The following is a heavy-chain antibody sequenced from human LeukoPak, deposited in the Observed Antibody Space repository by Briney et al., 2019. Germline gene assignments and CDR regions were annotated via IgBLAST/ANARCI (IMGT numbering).Heavy chain of an antibody. CDR2: INPNSGGT. D-gene: IGHD2-2*01. CDR1: GYTFSGYY. V-gene: IGHV1-2*02. J-gene: IGHJ5*02. Sequence: ASVKVSCKASGYTFSGYYMHWVRQAPGQGLEWMGWINPNSGGTNYAQKFQGRVTMTRDTSIGTAYMELSRLRSDDTAVYYCARGIVPAASTRGFDPWGQGTLVTVSS. CDR3: ARGIVPAASTRGFDP.